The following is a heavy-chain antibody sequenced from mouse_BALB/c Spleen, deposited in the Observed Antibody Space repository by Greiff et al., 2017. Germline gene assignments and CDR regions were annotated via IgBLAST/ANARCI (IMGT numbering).Heavy chain of an antibody. Sequence: VQLQESGPGLVKPSQSLSLTCTVTGYSITSDYAWNWIRQFPGNKLEWMGYISYSGSTSYNPSLKSRISITRDTSKNQFFLQLNSVTTEDTATYYCATRGGNYAFAYWGQGTLVTVSA. D-gene: IGHD2-1*01. CDR2: ISYSGST. CDR3: ATRGGNYAFAY. J-gene: IGHJ3*01. V-gene: IGHV3-2*02. CDR1: GYSITSDYA.